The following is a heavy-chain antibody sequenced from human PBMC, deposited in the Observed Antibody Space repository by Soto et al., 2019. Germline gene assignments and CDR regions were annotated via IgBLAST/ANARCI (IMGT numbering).Heavy chain of an antibody. CDR2: IKQDGSEK. CDR3: ARGDIAARPLFDY. Sequence: VQLVESGGGLVQPGGSLRLSCAASGFTFSSYWMSWVRQAPGKGLEWVANIKQDGSEKYYVDSVKGRFTISRDNAKNSLYLQMNSLRAEDTAVYYCARGDIAARPLFDYWGQGTLVTVSS. CDR1: GFTFSSYW. J-gene: IGHJ4*02. D-gene: IGHD6-6*01. V-gene: IGHV3-7*01.